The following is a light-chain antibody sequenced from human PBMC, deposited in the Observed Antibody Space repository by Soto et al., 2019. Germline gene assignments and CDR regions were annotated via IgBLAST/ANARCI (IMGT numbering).Light chain of an antibody. J-gene: IGKJ1*01. CDR1: RSISSF. CDR3: QQANDWPPT. Sequence: EIVLTQSPATLSLSPGERATLSCRASRSISSFLAWYQQKPGQAPRLLIYDASTRATGIPARFSGSGSGTEFTLTISSLQSEDFAVYYCQQANDWPPTFGQGTRV. CDR2: DAS. V-gene: IGKV3-11*01.